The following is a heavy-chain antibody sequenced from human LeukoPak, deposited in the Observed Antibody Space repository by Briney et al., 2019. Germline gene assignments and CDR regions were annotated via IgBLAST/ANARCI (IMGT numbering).Heavy chain of an antibody. Sequence: GGSLRLSCAASGFTFSNYWMHWVRQAPGKGLVWVSRINSDGINTSYADSVKGRFTISRDNSKNTLYLQMDSLRAEDTAVYFCAKAGGLRQHRHWYFDLWGRGTLVTVSS. CDR1: GFTFSNYW. CDR2: INSDGINT. CDR3: AKAGGLRQHRHWYFDL. J-gene: IGHJ2*01. V-gene: IGHV3-74*01. D-gene: IGHD3-16*01.